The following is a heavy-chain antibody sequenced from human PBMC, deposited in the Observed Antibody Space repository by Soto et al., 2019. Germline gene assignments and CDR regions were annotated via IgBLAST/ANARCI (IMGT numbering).Heavy chain of an antibody. CDR2: IYYSGST. J-gene: IGHJ2*01. CDR1: GGSISSSSYY. D-gene: IGHD3-3*01. Sequence: PSETLSLTCTVSGGSISSSSYYWGWIRQPPGKGLEWIGSIYYSGSTYYNPSLKSRVTISVDTSKNQFSLKLSSVTAADTAVYYCARDPTYDFRSRYSSDLWGRGTLVTVSS. V-gene: IGHV4-39*02. CDR3: ARDPTYDFRSRYSSDL.